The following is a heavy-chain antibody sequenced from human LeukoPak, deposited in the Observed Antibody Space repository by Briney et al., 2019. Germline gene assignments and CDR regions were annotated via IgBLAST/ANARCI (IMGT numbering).Heavy chain of an antibody. CDR1: GFTFSSYW. CDR3: AAPGCSSACYYYMDV. CDR2: INDDGSKT. V-gene: IGHV3-74*03. D-gene: IGHD2-2*01. Sequence: PGGSLRLSCAASGFTFSSYWMLWVRQAPGKGLVWVSRINDDGSKTTYADSVKGRFTISRDSAKNTLYLQMNSLRAEDTAVYYCAAPGCSSACYYYMDVWGKGTTVTVSS. J-gene: IGHJ6*03.